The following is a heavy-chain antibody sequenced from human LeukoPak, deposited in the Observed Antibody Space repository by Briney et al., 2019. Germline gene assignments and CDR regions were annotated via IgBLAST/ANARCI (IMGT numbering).Heavy chain of an antibody. D-gene: IGHD4-17*01. Sequence: GRSLRLSCAASGFSVGKKYMAWVRQAPGKGLEWVSTIHFGGGASYADSVKGRFTISRDNSKNMVYLQMKTLTVEDTGVYYCVRDGETYAYFDYWGQGALVTVSS. J-gene: IGHJ4*02. CDR2: IHFGGGA. CDR1: GFSVGKKY. CDR3: VRDGETYAYFDY. V-gene: IGHV3-66*01.